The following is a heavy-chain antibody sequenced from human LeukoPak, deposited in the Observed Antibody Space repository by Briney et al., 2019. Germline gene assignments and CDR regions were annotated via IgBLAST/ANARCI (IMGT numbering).Heavy chain of an antibody. CDR1: GFTFSSHA. D-gene: IGHD2-2*01. Sequence: GGSLRLSCAASGFTFSSHAMSWVRQAPGKGLEWVSAISGSGGSTYYADSVKGRFTVSRDNSKNTLYLQMNSLRAEDTAVYYCANGYSEGRYCSSASCALWYWGQGTLVTVSS. CDR3: ANGYSEGRYCSSASCALWY. CDR2: ISGSGGST. V-gene: IGHV3-23*01. J-gene: IGHJ4*02.